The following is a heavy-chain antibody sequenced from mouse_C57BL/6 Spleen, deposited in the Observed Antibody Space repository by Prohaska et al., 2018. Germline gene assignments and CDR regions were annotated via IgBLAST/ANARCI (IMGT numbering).Heavy chain of an antibody. Sequence: EVKLEDSGGGLVQPGGSMKLSCVASGFTFSNYWMNWVRQSPEKGLEWVAQIRLKSDNYATHYAESVKGRFNISRDDSKSSVYLQMNNLGAEDTGIYYCTRGSPFDYWGQGTTLTVSS. D-gene: IGHD1-1*01. CDR1: GFTFSNYW. J-gene: IGHJ2*01. V-gene: IGHV6-3*01. CDR2: IRLKSDNYAT. CDR3: TRGSPFDY.